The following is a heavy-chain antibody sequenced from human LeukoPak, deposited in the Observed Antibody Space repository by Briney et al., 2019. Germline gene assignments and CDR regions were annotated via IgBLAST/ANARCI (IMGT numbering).Heavy chain of an antibody. CDR1: GYTFTGYY. CDR2: INPSSGAT. Sequence: ASVKVSCKASGYTFTGYYMHWVRQAPGQGLEWMGWINPSSGATNYAQKFQGRVTMTRDTSTSTVYMELSSQRSEDTAVYYCARATNFYYYYGMDVWGQGTTVTVSS. CDR3: ARATNFYYYYGMDV. D-gene: IGHD1-26*01. V-gene: IGHV1-46*01. J-gene: IGHJ6*02.